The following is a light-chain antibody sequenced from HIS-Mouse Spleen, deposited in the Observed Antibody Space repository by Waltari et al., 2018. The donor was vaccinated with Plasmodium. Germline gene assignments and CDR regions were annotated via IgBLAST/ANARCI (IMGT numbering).Light chain of an antibody. CDR3: SSYAGSNNLV. Sequence: QSALTQPPSASGSPGQSVTISCTGTSSDVGGYNYVSWYQQHPGKAPKLMIYEVSKRPSGVPERFSGSKAGNTAARTGAGLQAEDEADYYCSSYAGSNNLVFGGGTKLTVL. CDR1: SSDVGGYNY. J-gene: IGLJ2*01. V-gene: IGLV2-8*01. CDR2: EVS.